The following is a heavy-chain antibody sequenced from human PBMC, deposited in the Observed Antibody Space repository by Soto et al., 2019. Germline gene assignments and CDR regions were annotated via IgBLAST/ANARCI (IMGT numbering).Heavy chain of an antibody. CDR3: ARHLGYDSSAYYRHWFDP. V-gene: IGHV4-59*08. J-gene: IGHJ5*02. CDR2: IYYSGST. CDR1: GGSISSYY. D-gene: IGHD3-22*01. Sequence: SETLSLTCTVSGGSISSYYWSWIRQPPGKGLEWIGYIYYSGSTNYNPSLKSRVTISVDTSKNQFSLKLSPVTAADTAVYYCARHLGYDSSAYYRHWFDPWGQGTLVTVSS.